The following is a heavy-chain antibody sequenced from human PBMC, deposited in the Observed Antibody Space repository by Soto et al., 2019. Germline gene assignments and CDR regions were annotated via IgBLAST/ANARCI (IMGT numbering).Heavy chain of an antibody. D-gene: IGHD2-21*01. J-gene: IGHJ4*02. CDR3: SRDMTRTVVAYFDF. CDR2: IIPISGAA. CDR1: GGTFSNYV. V-gene: IGHV1-69*06. Sequence: QVPLVQSGAEVKKPGSSVKVSCKASGGTFSNYVVNWVRQAPGQGLEWMGRIIPISGAANYAQKCQGRVTITADKSADTSYMELRSLRSEDTAVYYCSRDMTRTVVAYFDFWGQGTLVTVSS.